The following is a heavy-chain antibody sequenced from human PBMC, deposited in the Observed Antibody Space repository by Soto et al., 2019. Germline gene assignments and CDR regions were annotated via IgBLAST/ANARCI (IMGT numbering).Heavy chain of an antibody. D-gene: IGHD1-26*01. V-gene: IGHV4-31*03. CDR3: ARHSASWQWFDY. CDR2: IYYSGST. Sequence: QVQLQESGPGLVKPSQTLSLTCSVSGGSISSGGYYWSWIRQHPEKGLEWIGYIYYSGSTNYNPSLKIRVIISVDTSSNRFSRDLRSVTAADTAIYYWARHSASWQWFDYWGQGTLVTVSA. J-gene: IGHJ5*01. CDR1: GGSISSGGYY.